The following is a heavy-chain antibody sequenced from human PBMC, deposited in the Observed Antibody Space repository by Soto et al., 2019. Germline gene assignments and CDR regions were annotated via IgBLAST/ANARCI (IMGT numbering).Heavy chain of an antibody. D-gene: IGHD5-18*01. CDR2: IYYSGST. CDR3: ARRYGKNAFDI. J-gene: IGHJ3*02. V-gene: IGHV4-59*01. CDR1: GGSINSYY. Sequence: SETLSLTCTVSGGSINSYYWSWIRQPPGKGLEWIGYIYYSGSTNYNPSLKSRVTISVDTSKNQFSLKLSSVTAADTAVYYCARRYGKNAFDIWSQGTMVTVSS.